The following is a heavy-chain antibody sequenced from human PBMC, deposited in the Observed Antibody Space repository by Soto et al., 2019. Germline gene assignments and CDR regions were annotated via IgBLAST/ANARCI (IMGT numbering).Heavy chain of an antibody. CDR1: GGSISSGDYY. J-gene: IGHJ4*02. V-gene: IGHV4-30-4*01. CDR3: ARSRNSHYVPQY. CDR2: IYYSGTT. D-gene: IGHD4-4*01. Sequence: QVQLQESGPGLVKPSQTLSLICTVSGGSISSGDYYWSWIRQPPGKGLEWIGYIYYSGTTYYNPSLKSRVTISVDTSKNQFSLKICSVTAADTAVYYWARSRNSHYVPQYWGQGTLVTVSS.